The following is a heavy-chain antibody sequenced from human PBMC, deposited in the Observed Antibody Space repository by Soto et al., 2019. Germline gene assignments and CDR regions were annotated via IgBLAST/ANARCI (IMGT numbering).Heavy chain of an antibody. CDR2: ISYDGSNK. Sequence: LRLSCAASGFTFSSYAMHWVRQAPGKGLEWVAVISYDGSNKYYADSVKGRFTISRDNSKNTLYLQMNSLRAEDTAVYYCSGSGYLGNWFDPWGQGTLVTVSS. J-gene: IGHJ5*02. CDR1: GFTFSSYA. V-gene: IGHV3-30-3*01. CDR3: SGSGYLGNWFDP. D-gene: IGHD3-22*01.